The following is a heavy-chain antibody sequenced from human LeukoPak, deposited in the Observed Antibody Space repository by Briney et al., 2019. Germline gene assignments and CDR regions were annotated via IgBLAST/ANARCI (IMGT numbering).Heavy chain of an antibody. Sequence: SETLSLICAVYGGSFSGYHWSWIRQPPGKGLEWIGEINHSGSTNYIPPLKSRVTISVDTSKNQFSLKLSSVTAADTAVYYCARGNYYGSGTLGAFDIWGQGTMVTVSS. D-gene: IGHD3-10*01. CDR3: ARGNYYGSGTLGAFDI. CDR1: GGSFSGYH. CDR2: INHSGST. V-gene: IGHV4-34*01. J-gene: IGHJ3*02.